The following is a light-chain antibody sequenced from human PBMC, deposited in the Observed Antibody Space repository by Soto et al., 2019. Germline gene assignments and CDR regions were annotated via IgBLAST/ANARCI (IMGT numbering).Light chain of an antibody. J-gene: IGLJ2*01. CDR3: TSYAGSNNLV. Sequence: QSVLTQPPSTSGSPGQSVTISCTGTSSDVGDYDYVSWYQQHPGKAPKLMIYEVNKRPSGVPDRFSGSKSGNTAYLTVSGLQADDEAEYHFTSYAGSNNLVFGGGTKVT. CDR1: SSDVGDYDY. V-gene: IGLV2-8*01. CDR2: EVN.